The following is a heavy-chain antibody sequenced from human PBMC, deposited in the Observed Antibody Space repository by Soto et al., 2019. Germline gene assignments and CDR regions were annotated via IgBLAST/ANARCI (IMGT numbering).Heavy chain of an antibody. CDR3: ARSVGYYYSGMDV. J-gene: IGHJ6*02. D-gene: IGHD1-26*01. V-gene: IGHV4-30-4*01. Sequence: QVHLEESGPGLVKPSQTLSLTCTVLGDSIRSGDYYWYWIRQPPGRGLEWIGYIYYSGSTYYNPSRKSRLTMSVDTSKNQFSLRLSSVIAADPAVYYCARSVGYYYSGMDVWGQGTTVIVSS. CDR1: GDSIRSGDYY. CDR2: IYYSGST.